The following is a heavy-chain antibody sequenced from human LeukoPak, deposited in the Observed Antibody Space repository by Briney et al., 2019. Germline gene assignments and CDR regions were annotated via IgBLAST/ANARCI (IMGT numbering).Heavy chain of an antibody. Sequence: SETLSLTCTVSGGSISSYYWSWIRQPPGKGLEWIGYIYYSGSTNYNPSLKSRVTISVDTSKNQFSLKLSSVTAADTAVYYCARYYDSSGYYDYFDYWGQGTLVTVSS. CDR2: IYYSGST. V-gene: IGHV4-59*01. CDR1: GGSISSYY. J-gene: IGHJ4*02. CDR3: ARYYDSSGYYDYFDY. D-gene: IGHD3-22*01.